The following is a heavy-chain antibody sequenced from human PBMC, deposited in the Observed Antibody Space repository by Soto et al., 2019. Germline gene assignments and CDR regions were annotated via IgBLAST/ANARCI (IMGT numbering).Heavy chain of an antibody. CDR2: IKQDGREK. V-gene: IGHV3-7*01. J-gene: IGHJ4*02. CDR3: ARDRPGYSYGLDY. CDR1: GFTFSDYY. D-gene: IGHD5-18*01. Sequence: GGSLRLSCAASGFTFSDYYMSWIRQAPGKGLGWVANIKQDGREKYYVDSVRGRFTISRDNAKNSLYLQMNSLRAEDTAVYYCARDRPGYSYGLDYWGQGTLVTVSS.